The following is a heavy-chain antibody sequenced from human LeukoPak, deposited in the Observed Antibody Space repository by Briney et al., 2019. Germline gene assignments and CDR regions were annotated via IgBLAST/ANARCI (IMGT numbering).Heavy chain of an antibody. CDR3: ARHSGLRSPFDP. J-gene: IGHJ5*02. D-gene: IGHD3-3*01. Sequence: SETLSLTCTVSGVSISTTNYYWGWIRQPPGRDLEWIGSIYSSGNTYYNPSLESRVTISVDTSKNQLSLKLTSATAADTSVYYCARHSGLRSPFDPWGQGTLVTVSS. CDR1: GVSISTTNYY. CDR2: IYSSGNT. V-gene: IGHV4-39*01.